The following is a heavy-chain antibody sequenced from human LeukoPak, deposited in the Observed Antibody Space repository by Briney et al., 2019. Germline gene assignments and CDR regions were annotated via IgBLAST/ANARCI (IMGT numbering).Heavy chain of an antibody. J-gene: IGHJ3*02. V-gene: IGHV4-59*08. CDR3: ARHYEVAATDAIDI. CDR1: GGSISSYY. CDR2: IYYSGST. Sequence: SETLSLTCTVSGGSISSYYWSWIRQPPGKGLEWIGYIYYSGSTNYNPSLKSRVTVSVDTSKNQFSLKLSSVTAADTAVYYCARHYEVAATDAIDIWGQGTMVTVSS. D-gene: IGHD6-19*01.